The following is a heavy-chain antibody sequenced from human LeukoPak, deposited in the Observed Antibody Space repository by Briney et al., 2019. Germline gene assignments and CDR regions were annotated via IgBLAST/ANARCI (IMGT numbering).Heavy chain of an antibody. D-gene: IGHD6-19*01. CDR2: VSAYNGNT. Sequence: ASVNVSCKASGYTFTSYDYSWVRQAPGPGHEWMGFVSAYNGNTNYAQKLQGRVTMTTETSTSTAYMELRSLRSDDTAVYYCAREGYSSGWYYFDYWGQGTLVTVSS. V-gene: IGHV1-18*01. CDR1: GYTFTSYD. CDR3: AREGYSSGWYYFDY. J-gene: IGHJ4*02.